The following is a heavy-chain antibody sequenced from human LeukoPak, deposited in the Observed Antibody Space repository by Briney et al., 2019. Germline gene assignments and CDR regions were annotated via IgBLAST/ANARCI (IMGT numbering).Heavy chain of an antibody. CDR1: GGSISSGDYY. V-gene: IGHV4-30-4*08. D-gene: IGHD3-22*01. Sequence: SQTLSLTCTVSGGSISSGDYYWSWIRQPPGKGLEWIGYIYYSGSTYYNPSLKSRVTISVDTSKNQFSLKLSSVTAADTAVYYCAKLDSSSSDAFDIWGQGTMVTVSS. CDR3: AKLDSSSSDAFDI. CDR2: IYYSGST. J-gene: IGHJ3*02.